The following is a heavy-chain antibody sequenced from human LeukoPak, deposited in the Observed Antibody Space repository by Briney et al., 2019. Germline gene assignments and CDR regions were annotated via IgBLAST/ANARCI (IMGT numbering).Heavy chain of an antibody. V-gene: IGHV1-18*01. J-gene: IGHJ4*02. CDR1: GYTFTSYG. D-gene: IGHD3-22*01. CDR2: ISGYNANT. Sequence: ASVKVSCKASGYTFTSYGISWVPQAPGQGLEWMGWISGYNANTNYAQKLQGRVTMTTDTSTSTAYMELRSLRPDDTAVYYCARDYYDSSGYLPFDYWGQGSLVTVSS. CDR3: ARDYYDSSGYLPFDY.